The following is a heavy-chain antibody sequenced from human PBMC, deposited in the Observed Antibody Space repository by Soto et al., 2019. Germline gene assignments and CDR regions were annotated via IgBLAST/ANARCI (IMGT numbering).Heavy chain of an antibody. CDR3: ARRAVTTMNTRIYNWFDP. Sequence: GGSLRLSCAASGFTFSDYYMTWIRQAPGKGLEWVSYISGRSGYTKYADSVKGRFTISRDNANNSLYLQMNSLRAEDTAVYYCARRAVTTMNTRIYNWFDPWGQGTLVTVSS. CDR2: ISGRSGYT. CDR1: GFTFSDYY. D-gene: IGHD4-17*01. V-gene: IGHV3-11*06. J-gene: IGHJ5*02.